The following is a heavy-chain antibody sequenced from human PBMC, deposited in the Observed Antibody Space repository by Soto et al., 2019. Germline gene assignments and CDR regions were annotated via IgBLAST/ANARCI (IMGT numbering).Heavy chain of an antibody. CDR1: GFTFSSYA. J-gene: IGHJ4*02. Sequence: QVQLVESGGGVVQPGRSLRLSCAASGFTFSSYAMHWVRQAPGKGLEWVAVISYDGSNKYYADSVKGRFTISRDNSKNTLYLQMNSLRAEDTAVYYCARDYYDSSGHFDYWGQGTLVTVS. D-gene: IGHD3-22*01. CDR2: ISYDGSNK. V-gene: IGHV3-30-3*01. CDR3: ARDYYDSSGHFDY.